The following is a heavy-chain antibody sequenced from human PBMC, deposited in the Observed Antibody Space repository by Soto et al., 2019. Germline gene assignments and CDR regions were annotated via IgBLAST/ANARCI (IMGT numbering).Heavy chain of an antibody. V-gene: IGHV3-33*01. D-gene: IGHD1-26*01. CDR3: ARGSGSYYSGLNPGRH. Sequence: QVQLVESGGGVVQPGRSLRLSCAASGFTFSSYGMHWVRQAPGKGLEWVAVIWYDGSNKYYADSVKGRFTISRDNSKNTLYLQMNSLRAEDTAVYYCARGSGSYYSGLNPGRHWGQGTLVTVSS. J-gene: IGHJ4*02. CDR1: GFTFSSYG. CDR2: IWYDGSNK.